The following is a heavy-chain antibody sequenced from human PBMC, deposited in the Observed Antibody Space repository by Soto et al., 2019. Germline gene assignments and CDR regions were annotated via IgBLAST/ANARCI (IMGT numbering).Heavy chain of an antibody. CDR2: IIPIFGTA. J-gene: IGHJ3*02. Sequence: QVQLVQSGAEVKKPGSSVKVSCKASGGTFSSYAISWVRQAPGQGLEWMGGIIPIFGTANYAQKFQGRVTITADESTSTAYMELSSLRSEDTAVYYCASRTPAYSSSWHDDAFDIWGQGTMVTVSS. V-gene: IGHV1-69*01. CDR1: GGTFSSYA. CDR3: ASRTPAYSSSWHDDAFDI. D-gene: IGHD6-13*01.